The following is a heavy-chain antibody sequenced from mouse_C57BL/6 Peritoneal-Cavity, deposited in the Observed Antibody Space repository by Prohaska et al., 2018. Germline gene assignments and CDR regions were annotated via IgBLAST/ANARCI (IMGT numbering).Heavy chain of an antibody. Sequence: EVQLQQSGPELVKPGASVKIPCKASGYTFTDYNMDWVKQSHGKSIEWIGDINPNNGGTIYNQKFKGKATLTVDKSSSTAYMGLRSLTSEDTAVYYCARNYGSSYHFDYWGQGTTLTVSS. D-gene: IGHD1-1*01. CDR2: INPNNGGT. J-gene: IGHJ2*01. CDR1: GYTFTDYN. V-gene: IGHV1-18*01. CDR3: ARNYGSSYHFDY.